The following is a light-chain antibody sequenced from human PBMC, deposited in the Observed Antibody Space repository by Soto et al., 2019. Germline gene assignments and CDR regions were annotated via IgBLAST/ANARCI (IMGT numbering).Light chain of an antibody. CDR2: DVS. CDR1: SSDVGGYNY. Sequence: QSALTQPRSVSGSPGQSVTISCTGTSSDVGGYNYVSWYQQHPGKAPKLMIYDVSKRPSGVPDRFSGSKSGNTASLTISGLQAEDEADYYCCSYLSSTPFYIFGTGTKVTVL. CDR3: CSYLSSTPFYI. J-gene: IGLJ1*01. V-gene: IGLV2-11*01.